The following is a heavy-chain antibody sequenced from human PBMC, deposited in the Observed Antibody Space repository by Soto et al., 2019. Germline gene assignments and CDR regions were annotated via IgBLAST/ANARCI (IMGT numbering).Heavy chain of an antibody. V-gene: IGHV3-23*01. Sequence: GGSHRLSCAPSGFTFSNYAMSWVRQAPGKGLEWVSLVSATAGTTYYTDSVKGRFTISRDNSRNTVYLQMNSLRADDTAVYYCAKDRLAGGFDYWGQGTLVTVSS. CDR2: VSATAGTT. D-gene: IGHD3-16*01. J-gene: IGHJ4*02. CDR1: GFTFSNYA. CDR3: AKDRLAGGFDY.